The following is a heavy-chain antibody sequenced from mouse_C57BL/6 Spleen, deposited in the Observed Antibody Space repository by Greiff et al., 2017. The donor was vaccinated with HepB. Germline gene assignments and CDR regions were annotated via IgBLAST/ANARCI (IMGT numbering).Heavy chain of an antibody. V-gene: IGHV1-5*01. CDR3: TRGGLRRGNYYAMDY. D-gene: IGHD2-4*01. J-gene: IGHJ4*01. CDR1: GYTFTSYW. Sequence: EVQLQQSGTVLARPGASVKMSCKTSGYTFTSYWMHWVKQRPGQGLEWIGAIYPGNSDTSYNQKFKGKAKLTAVTSASTAYMELSSLTNEDSAVYYCTRGGLRRGNYYAMDYWGQGTSVTVSS. CDR2: IYPGNSDT.